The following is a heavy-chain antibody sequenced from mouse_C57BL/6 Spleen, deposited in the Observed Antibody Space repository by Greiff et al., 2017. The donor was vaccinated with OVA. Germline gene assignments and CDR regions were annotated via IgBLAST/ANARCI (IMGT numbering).Heavy chain of an antibody. CDR2: ISSGSSTI. CDR1: GFTFSDYG. D-gene: IGHD1-1*01. CDR3: ARIVAKSYYAMDY. Sequence: EVHLVESGGGLVKPGGSLKLSCAASGFTFSDYGMHWVRQAPEKGLEWVAYISSGSSTIYYADTVKGRFTISRDNAKNTLFLQMTSLRSEDTAMYYCARIVAKSYYAMDYWGQGTSVTVSS. J-gene: IGHJ4*01. V-gene: IGHV5-17*01.